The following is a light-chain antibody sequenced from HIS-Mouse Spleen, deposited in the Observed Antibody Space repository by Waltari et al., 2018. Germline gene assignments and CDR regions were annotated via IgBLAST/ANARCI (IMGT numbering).Light chain of an antibody. CDR2: LNSDGSH. J-gene: IGLJ3*02. V-gene: IGLV4-69*01. CDR1: SGHRSYA. Sequence: QLVLTQSPSASASLGASVKLTCTLSSGHRSYAIPWPPTQPEKGPRYLMKLNSDGSHSKGDGIPDRFSGSSSGAERYLTISSLQSEDEADYYCQTWGTGIRVFGGGTKLTVL. CDR3: QTWGTGIRV.